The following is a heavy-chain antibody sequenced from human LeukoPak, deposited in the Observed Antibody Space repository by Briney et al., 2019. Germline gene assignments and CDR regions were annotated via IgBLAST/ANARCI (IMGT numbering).Heavy chain of an antibody. V-gene: IGHV1-18*04. J-gene: IGHJ3*02. CDR2: ISAYNGNT. Sequence: ASVKVSCKASGYTFTGYYMHWVRQAPGQGLEWMGWISAYNGNTNYAQKLQGRVTMTTDTSTSTACMELRSLRSDDTAVYYCARDVYCSGGSCFGVPTDIWGQGTMVTVSS. CDR3: ARDVYCSGGSCFGVPTDI. D-gene: IGHD2-15*01. CDR1: GYTFTGYY.